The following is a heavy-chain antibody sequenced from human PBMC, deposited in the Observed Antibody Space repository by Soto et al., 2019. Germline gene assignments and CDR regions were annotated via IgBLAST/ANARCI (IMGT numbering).Heavy chain of an antibody. CDR3: AREGPSGPYSSSWLYYYYYYGMDI. Sequence: SETLSLTCTVSGGSISSYYWSWIRQPPGKGLEWIGYIYYSGSTNYNPSLKSRVTISVDTSKNQFSLKLSSVTAADTAVYYCAREGPSGPYSSSWLYYYYYYGMDIWGQGTTVTVSS. CDR1: GGSISSYY. D-gene: IGHD6-13*01. V-gene: IGHV4-59*01. CDR2: IYYSGST. J-gene: IGHJ6*02.